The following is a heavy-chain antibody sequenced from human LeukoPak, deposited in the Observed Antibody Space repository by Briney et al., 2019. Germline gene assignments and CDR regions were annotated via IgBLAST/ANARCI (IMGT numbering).Heavy chain of an antibody. D-gene: IGHD4-17*01. CDR1: GFTFSSYE. V-gene: IGHV3-48*03. CDR3: ARGAIAYGDYDGY. Sequence: GGSLRLSCAASGFTFSSYEMNWVRQAPRKGLEWVSYISSSGSTIYYADSVKGRFTISRDNAKNSLYLQMNSLRAEDTAVYYCARGAIAYGDYDGYWGQGTLVTVSS. J-gene: IGHJ4*02. CDR2: ISSSGSTI.